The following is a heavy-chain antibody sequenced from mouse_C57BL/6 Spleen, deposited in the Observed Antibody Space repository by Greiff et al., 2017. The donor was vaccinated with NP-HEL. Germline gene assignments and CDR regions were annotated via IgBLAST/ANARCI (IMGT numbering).Heavy chain of an antibody. J-gene: IGHJ2*01. D-gene: IGHD1-1*01. CDR3: ARIIITTVVADY. Sequence: QVQLQQSGPELVKPGASVKISCKASGYAFSSSWMNWVKQRPGKGLEWIGRIYPGDGDTNYNGKFKGKATLTADKSSSTAYMQLSSLTSEDSAVYFCARIIITTVVADYWGQGTTLTVSS. CDR1: GYAFSSSW. CDR2: IYPGDGDT. V-gene: IGHV1-82*01.